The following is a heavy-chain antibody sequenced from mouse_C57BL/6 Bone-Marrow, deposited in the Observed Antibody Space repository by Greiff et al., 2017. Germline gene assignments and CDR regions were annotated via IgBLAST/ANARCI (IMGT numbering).Heavy chain of an antibody. V-gene: IGHV1-55*01. J-gene: IGHJ1*03. CDR1: GYTFTSYW. D-gene: IGHD2-5*01. CDR2: IYPTSGRT. CDR3: ARPYYSNYWYFDV. Sequence: QVQLQQPGAELVKPGASVKMSCKASGYTFTSYWITWVKQRPGQGLAWIGDIYPTSGRTNYNEKFKSKAILTVDTSSNTAYMQLSSLTSEDSAVYYCARPYYSNYWYFDVWGTGTTVTVSS.